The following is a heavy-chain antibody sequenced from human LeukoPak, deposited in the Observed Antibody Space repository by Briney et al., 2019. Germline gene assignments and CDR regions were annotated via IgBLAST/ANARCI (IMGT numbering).Heavy chain of an antibody. CDR2: IDWDDDK. CDR1: GFSLSTSGMC. D-gene: IGHD3-22*01. V-gene: IGHV2-70*11. Sequence: GSGPTLVNPTQTLTLTCTFSGFSLSTSGMCVSWIRQPPGKALEWLARIDWDDDKYYSTSLKTRLTISKDTSKNQVVLTMTNMDPVDTATYYCARTYYYDSSGYYGYYFDYWGQGTLVTVSS. CDR3: ARTYYYDSSGYYGYYFDY. J-gene: IGHJ4*02.